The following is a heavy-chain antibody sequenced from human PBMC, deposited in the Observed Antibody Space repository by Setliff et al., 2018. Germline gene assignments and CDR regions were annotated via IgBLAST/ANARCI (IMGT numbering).Heavy chain of an antibody. D-gene: IGHD6-13*01. V-gene: IGHV5-51*01. J-gene: IGHJ4*02. Sequence: GESLKISCEGSGYTFTKYWIGWVRQMPGKGLEWMGIISPGDSDTRYSPSFQGQVTISADKSISTAYLQWSSLKALDTAMYYCARTYRLAAPSHFDYWGQGTLVTVSS. CDR3: ARTYRLAAPSHFDY. CDR2: ISPGDSDT. CDR1: GYTFTKYW.